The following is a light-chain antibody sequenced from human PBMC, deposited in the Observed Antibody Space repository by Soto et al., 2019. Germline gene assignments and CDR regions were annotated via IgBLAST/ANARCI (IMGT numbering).Light chain of an antibody. CDR2: GAS. CDR1: QNISNTY. CDR3: QSYGRTVFT. Sequence: EIVLTQSPGTLSLSPGEGATLSCRASQNISNTYLAWYQQKPGQAPRLLIYGASSRATGIPDRFSGSGSGTDFTLTISGLEPEDFAVYYCQSYGRTVFTFGPGTKVDIK. V-gene: IGKV3-20*01. J-gene: IGKJ3*01.